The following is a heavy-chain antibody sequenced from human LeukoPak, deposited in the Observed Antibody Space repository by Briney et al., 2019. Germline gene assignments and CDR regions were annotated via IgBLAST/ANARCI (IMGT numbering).Heavy chain of an antibody. CDR3: ARSITMVRGHDWFDP. CDR2: IYHSGST. V-gene: IGHV4-4*02. CDR1: GGSISSSNW. D-gene: IGHD3-10*01. J-gene: IGHJ5*02. Sequence: SGTLSLTCAVSGGSISSSNWWSWVRQPPGKGLEWIGEIYHSGSTNYNPSLKSRVTISVDTSKNQFSLKLSSVTAADTAVYYCARSITMVRGHDWFDPWGQGTLVTVSS.